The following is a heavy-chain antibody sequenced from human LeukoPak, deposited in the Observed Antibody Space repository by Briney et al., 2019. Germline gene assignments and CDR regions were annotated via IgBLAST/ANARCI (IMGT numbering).Heavy chain of an antibody. CDR1: GFTFSSYA. V-gene: IGHV3-23*01. CDR3: AKDTVPRIRYNWFDP. J-gene: IGHJ5*02. CDR2: ISGSGGST. D-gene: IGHD2-2*01. Sequence: PGGSLRLSCAASGFTFSSYAMSWVRQAPGKGLEWVSAISGSGGSTYYADSVKGRSTISRDNSKNTLYLQMNSLRAEDTAVYYCAKDTVPRIRYNWFDPWGQGTLVTVSS.